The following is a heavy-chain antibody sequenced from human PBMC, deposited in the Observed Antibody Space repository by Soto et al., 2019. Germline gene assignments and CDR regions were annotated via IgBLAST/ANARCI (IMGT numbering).Heavy chain of an antibody. V-gene: IGHV3-49*03. J-gene: IGHJ4*02. CDR2: IRSKAYGGTT. CDR3: ARAAREYYFDY. CDR1: GFTFGDYA. Sequence: GGSLRLSCTASGFTFGDYAMSWFRQAPGKGLEWVGFIRSKAYGGTTEYAASVKGRFTISRDDSENSLYLQMNSLKTEDTAIYYCARAAREYYFDYWGQGTLVTVSS.